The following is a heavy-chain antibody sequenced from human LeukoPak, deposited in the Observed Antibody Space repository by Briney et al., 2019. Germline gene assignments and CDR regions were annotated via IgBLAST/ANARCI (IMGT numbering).Heavy chain of an antibody. V-gene: IGHV4-59*01. CDR2: IYYSGST. D-gene: IGHD4-23*01. CDR3: ARHRQITVVNGEPAY. CDR1: GDSISNYY. Sequence: SETLSLTCTVSGDSISNYYWSWIRQSPGKGLEWIGYIYYSGSTNYNPSLKSRVTISVDTSKDQFSLKLNSVTAADTAVYYCARHRQITVVNGEPAYWGQGTLVTVSS. J-gene: IGHJ4*02.